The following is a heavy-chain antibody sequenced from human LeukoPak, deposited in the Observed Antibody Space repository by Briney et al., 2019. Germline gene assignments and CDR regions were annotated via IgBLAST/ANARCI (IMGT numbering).Heavy chain of an antibody. V-gene: IGHV3-21*01. D-gene: IGHD6-19*01. CDR1: GFTFSSYG. CDR3: ARVNRGSGWPTIDY. J-gene: IGHJ4*02. CDR2: ISSSSSYI. Sequence: KSGGSLRLSCAASGFTFSSYGMHWVRQAPGKGLEWVSSISSSSSYIYYADSVKGRFTISRDNAKNSLYLQMNSLRAEDTAVYYCARVNRGSGWPTIDYWGQGTLVTVSS.